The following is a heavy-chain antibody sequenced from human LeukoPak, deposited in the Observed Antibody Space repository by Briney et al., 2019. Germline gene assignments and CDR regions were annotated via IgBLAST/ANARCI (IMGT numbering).Heavy chain of an antibody. CDR3: ARGDWGSPDYYYMDV. D-gene: IGHD7-27*01. J-gene: IGHJ6*03. Sequence: SETLSLTCTVSGGSINNYYWSWIRQPAGKGLEWIGLIYSSGSTSYNPSLKSRVTMSVDTSKKQFSLRLSSVTAADTAVYYCARGDWGSPDYYYMDVWGKGTTVTISS. CDR1: GGSINNYY. V-gene: IGHV4-4*07. CDR2: IYSSGST.